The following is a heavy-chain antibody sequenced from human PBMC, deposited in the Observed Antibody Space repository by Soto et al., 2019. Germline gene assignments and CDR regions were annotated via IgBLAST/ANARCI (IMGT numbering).Heavy chain of an antibody. Sequence: GGSLRLSCAASGFTFVDYAMHWVRQAPGKGLERVSGISWNSGSIGYADSVKGRFTISRDNAKNSLYLQMNTLRAEDTSLYYCAKSDIHSSWYSDPYDWGKVTLLTVPS. V-gene: IGHV3-9*01. J-gene: IGHJ4*02. CDR3: AKSDIHSSWYSDPYD. CDR2: ISWNSGSI. D-gene: IGHD6-13*01. CDR1: GFTFVDYA.